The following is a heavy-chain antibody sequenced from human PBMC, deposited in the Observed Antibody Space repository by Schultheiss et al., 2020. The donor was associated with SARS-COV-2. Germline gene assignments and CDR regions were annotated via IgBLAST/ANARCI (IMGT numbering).Heavy chain of an antibody. J-gene: IGHJ4*02. Sequence: GGSLRLSCAASGFTFSSYAMHWVRQAPGKGLEWVAVISYDGSNKYYADSVKGRFTISRDNSKNTLYLQMNSLRAEDTAVYYCARSFGPAFDYCGQGTLVTVSS. CDR1: GFTFSSYA. D-gene: IGHD3-10*01. CDR2: ISYDGSNK. CDR3: ARSFGPAFDY. V-gene: IGHV3-30*04.